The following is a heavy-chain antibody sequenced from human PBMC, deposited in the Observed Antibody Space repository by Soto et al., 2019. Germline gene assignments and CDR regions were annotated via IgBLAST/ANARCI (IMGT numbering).Heavy chain of an antibody. J-gene: IGHJ4*02. CDR3: ARNGMVRAHDY. D-gene: IGHD3-10*01. V-gene: IGHV4-34*01. CDR2: INHSGST. Sequence: QVQLQQWGAGLLKPSETLSLTCAVYGGSFSGYYWSWIRQPPGKGLEWIGGINHSGSTNYNPSLKSRVTISVDTSKNQFSLKLSSVTAADTAVYYCARNGMVRAHDYWGQGTLVTVSS. CDR1: GGSFSGYY.